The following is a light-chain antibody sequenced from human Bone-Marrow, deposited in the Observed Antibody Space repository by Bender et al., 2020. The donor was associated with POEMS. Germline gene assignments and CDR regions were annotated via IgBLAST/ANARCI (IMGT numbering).Light chain of an antibody. Sequence: QSVLTQPPSSSGTPGQSVIISCSGSNSNIQGNTVNWYRQLPGTAPKLLIYSNNRRPSGVPERISGSKSGTSASLAISGLQADDEADYFCSSYTSSSLNWVFGGGTKLTVL. J-gene: IGLJ3*02. CDR3: SSYTSSSLNWV. CDR2: SNN. CDR1: NSNIQGNT. V-gene: IGLV1-44*01.